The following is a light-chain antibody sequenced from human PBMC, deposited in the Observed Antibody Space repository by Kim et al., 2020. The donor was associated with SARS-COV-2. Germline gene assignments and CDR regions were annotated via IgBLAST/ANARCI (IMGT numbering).Light chain of an antibody. CDR1: RSVSSSD. CDR2: GAS. V-gene: IGKV3-20*01. CDR3: QQYGSSPLT. J-gene: IGKJ4*01. Sequence: APGDRTALSCRAGRSVSSSDLAWYQQKPGQAPRLLIYGASSRATGIPDRFSGSGSRTDFTLTISRLEPEDVAVYYCQQYGSSPLTFGGGTKVDIK.